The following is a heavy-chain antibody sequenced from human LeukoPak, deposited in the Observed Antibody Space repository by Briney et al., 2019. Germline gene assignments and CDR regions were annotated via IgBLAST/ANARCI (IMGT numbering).Heavy chain of an antibody. Sequence: PGGSLRLSCAASGFTFSSYGMSWVRQAPGQGLEWVSAISGSGGSTYYADSVKGRFTISRDNAKNSLYLQMNSLRAEDTAVYYCARHGVGATMWDYYYYMDVWGKGTTVTVSS. J-gene: IGHJ6*03. V-gene: IGHV3-23*01. CDR3: ARHGVGATMWDYYYYMDV. CDR2: ISGSGGST. D-gene: IGHD1-26*01. CDR1: GFTFSSYG.